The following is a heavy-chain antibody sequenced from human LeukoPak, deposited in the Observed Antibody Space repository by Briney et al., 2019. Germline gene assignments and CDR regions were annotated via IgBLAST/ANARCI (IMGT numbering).Heavy chain of an antibody. CDR3: AREDLGAAYFDF. Sequence: SQTLSLTCAISGDSVSTNNVAWNWIRQSPSRGLEWQGRTYYRSKWYNDYAVSVKSRIIINPDTSKNQFSLQLNSVTPDDTAVYYCAREDLGAAYFDFWGQGTLVTVSS. J-gene: IGHJ4*02. D-gene: IGHD3-16*01. CDR2: TYYRSKWYN. CDR1: GDSVSTNNVA. V-gene: IGHV6-1*01.